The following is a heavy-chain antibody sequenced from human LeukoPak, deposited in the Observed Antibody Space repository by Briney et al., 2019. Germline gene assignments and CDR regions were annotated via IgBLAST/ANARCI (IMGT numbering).Heavy chain of an antibody. Sequence: GASVKVSCKASGYTFSTYGVNWVRQAPGQGLEWMGWINTNTGNPTYAQGSTGRFVFSLDNSVSTAYLQISSLKVEDTAIYYCARGRAVAEAFDIWGQGTMVTVSS. CDR3: ARGRAVAEAFDI. V-gene: IGHV7-4-1*02. CDR1: GYTFSTYG. CDR2: INTNTGNP. D-gene: IGHD6-19*01. J-gene: IGHJ3*02.